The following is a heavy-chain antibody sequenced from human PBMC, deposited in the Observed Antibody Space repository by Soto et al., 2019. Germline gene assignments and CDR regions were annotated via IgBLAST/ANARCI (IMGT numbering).Heavy chain of an antibody. V-gene: IGHV4-30-4*01. D-gene: IGHD3-16*01. CDR3: ARVPSPFDYYYAMDV. CDR1: GDSISSGNKY. Sequence: PSETLSLTCTVSGDSISSGNKYWSWIRQPPGKGLEWIGYIFSGGTTYYNPSLKSRLTMSLDASQNQFSLKLNSLTDADTAVYFCARVPSPFDYYYAMDVWGQGTTVTVS. CDR2: IFSGGTT. J-gene: IGHJ6*02.